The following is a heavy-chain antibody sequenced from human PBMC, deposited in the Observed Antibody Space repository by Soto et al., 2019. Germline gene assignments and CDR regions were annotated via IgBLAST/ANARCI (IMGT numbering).Heavy chain of an antibody. Sequence: QVQLVESGGGVVQPGGSLRLSCAPSGFIFSSYGMHWVRQAPGKGLEWVAVIKYDGSNKYYADSVKGRFTISRDNSKNTLYLAMNSLRAEDTAVYYCAGVKQGRGGYDSPFDYWGQGTLVTVSS. CDR1: GFIFSSYG. J-gene: IGHJ4*02. CDR3: AGVKQGRGGYDSPFDY. D-gene: IGHD5-12*01. V-gene: IGHV3-33*01. CDR2: IKYDGSNK.